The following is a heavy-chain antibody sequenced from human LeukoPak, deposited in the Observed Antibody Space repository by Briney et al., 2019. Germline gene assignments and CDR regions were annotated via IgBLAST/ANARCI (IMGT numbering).Heavy chain of an antibody. CDR3: AKDAQIAAGPNYFEY. J-gene: IGHJ4*02. CDR2: ISWNSGSI. V-gene: IGHV3-9*01. D-gene: IGHD6-13*01. Sequence: GGSLRLSCAASGFTFDDYAMHWVRQAPGKGLEWVSGISWNSGSIGYADSVKGRFTISRDNAKNSLYLQMNSLRAEDTALYYCAKDAQIAAGPNYFEYWGQGTLVTVSS. CDR1: GFTFDDYA.